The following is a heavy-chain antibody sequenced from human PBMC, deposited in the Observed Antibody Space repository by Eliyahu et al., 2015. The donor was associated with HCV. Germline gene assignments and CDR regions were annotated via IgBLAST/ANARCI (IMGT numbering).Heavy chain of an antibody. Sequence: EVQLVESGGRLVQPGGSLRLSCAAXGFTFSNYYMNWVRQAPGKGLEWVANIKGDASEXFYVDXVKGRFTISRDNDENSVYLQIESLRAEDTAMYYCARENMIEVGGFDIWGQGTMVTVSS. D-gene: IGHD3-22*01. CDR2: IKGDASEX. CDR1: GFTFSNYY. V-gene: IGHV3-7*01. J-gene: IGHJ3*02. CDR3: ARENMIEVGGFDI.